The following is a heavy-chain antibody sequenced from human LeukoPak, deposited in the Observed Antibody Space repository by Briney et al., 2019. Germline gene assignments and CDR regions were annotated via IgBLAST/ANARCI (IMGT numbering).Heavy chain of an antibody. CDR2: IYYSGST. J-gene: IGHJ4*02. D-gene: IGHD6-19*01. CDR1: GGSISSGGYY. Sequence: SETLSLTCTVSGGSISSGGYYWSWTRQHPGKGLEWIGYIYYSGSTYYNPSLMSRVTISVDTSKNQFSLKLSSVTAADTAVYYCARQRSSGWYGEGYYFDYWGQGTLVTVSS. CDR3: ARQRSSGWYGEGYYFDY. V-gene: IGHV4-31*03.